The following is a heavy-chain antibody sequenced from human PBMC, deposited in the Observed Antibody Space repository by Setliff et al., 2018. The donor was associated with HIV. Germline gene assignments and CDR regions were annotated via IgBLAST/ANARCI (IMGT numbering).Heavy chain of an antibody. V-gene: IGHV4-34*01. J-gene: IGHJ5*02. CDR3: ASQGVRGAYTWFDP. CDR2: INRSGST. Sequence: PSETLSLTCAVYGGSLSGDYWSWIRQPPGKGLEWIGEINRSGSTNYSPSLKSRVTISVDTSKNQFSLKLSVATAADTAVYYCASQGVRGAYTWFDPWGQGTRVTVSS. CDR1: GGSLSGDY. D-gene: IGHD3-10*01.